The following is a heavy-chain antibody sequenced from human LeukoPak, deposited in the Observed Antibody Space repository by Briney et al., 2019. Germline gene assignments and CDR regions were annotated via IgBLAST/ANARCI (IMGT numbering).Heavy chain of an antibody. D-gene: IGHD3-10*01. CDR3: ARVAYYYGSGSYEDYYFDY. J-gene: IGHJ4*02. Sequence: SETLSLTRTVSGGSISSYYWSWIRQPAGKGLEWIGRIYTSGRTNYNPSLKSRVTMSVDTSKNQFSLKLSSVTAADTAVYYCARVAYYYGSGSYEDYYFDYWGQGTLVTVSS. CDR1: GGSISSYY. CDR2: IYTSGRT. V-gene: IGHV4-4*07.